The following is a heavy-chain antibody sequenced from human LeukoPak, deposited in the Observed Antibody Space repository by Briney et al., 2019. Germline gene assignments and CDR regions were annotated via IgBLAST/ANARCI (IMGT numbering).Heavy chain of an antibody. J-gene: IGHJ4*02. D-gene: IGHD6-6*01. V-gene: IGHV4-59*01. CDR1: GGSISRYY. CDR3: ARQRQAARIDY. Sequence: PSETLSLTCTVSGGSISRYYWSWIRQPPGKGLEWIGYIYYSGTTKYNPSLKSRVTISVDTSKNQFSLKLGSVSAADTAVYYCARQRQAARIDYWGQGTLVTVSS. CDR2: IYYSGTT.